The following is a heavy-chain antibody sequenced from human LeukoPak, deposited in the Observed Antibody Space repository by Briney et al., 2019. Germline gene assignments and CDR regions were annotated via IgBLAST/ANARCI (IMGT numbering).Heavy chain of an antibody. Sequence: SETLSLTCTVSGGSFSSLHWSWIRQPPGKGLEWIGYINYSGTTKYNPSLKSRVIMSVDTSKNQFSLRLTSVTAADTAVYYCARGPEGSGSYMCDYWGQGTRVTVSS. CDR1: GGSFSSLH. D-gene: IGHD3-10*01. V-gene: IGHV4-59*11. CDR3: ARGPEGSGSYMCDY. J-gene: IGHJ4*02. CDR2: INYSGTT.